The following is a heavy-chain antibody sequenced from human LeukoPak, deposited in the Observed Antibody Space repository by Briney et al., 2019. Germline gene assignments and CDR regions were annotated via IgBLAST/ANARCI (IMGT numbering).Heavy chain of an antibody. D-gene: IGHD4-17*01. CDR2: IYPGDSDT. CDR3: ARHESAGPTGDY. CDR1: GYSFNTYW. Sequence: GESLKISCRGSGYSFNTYWIGWVRQMPGKGLEWMGIIYPGDSDTRYSPSFQGQVTMSADKSISTAYLQWSSLRASDTAMYYCARHESAGPTGDYWGQGTLVTVFS. V-gene: IGHV5-51*01. J-gene: IGHJ4*02.